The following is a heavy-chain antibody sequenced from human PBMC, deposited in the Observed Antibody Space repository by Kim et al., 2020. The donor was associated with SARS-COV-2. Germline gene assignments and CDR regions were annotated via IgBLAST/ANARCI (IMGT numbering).Heavy chain of an antibody. CDR3: ARSTVYYYYGMDV. Sequence: YVDAVKGRFTISRENAKNSLYLQMNSLRAEDTAVYYCARSTVYYYYGMDVWGQGTTVTVSS. J-gene: IGHJ6*02. D-gene: IGHD4-4*01. V-gene: IGHV3-7*04.